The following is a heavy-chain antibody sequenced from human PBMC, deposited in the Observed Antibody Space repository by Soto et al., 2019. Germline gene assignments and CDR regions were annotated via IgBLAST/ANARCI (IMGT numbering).Heavy chain of an antibody. V-gene: IGHV1-69*01. J-gene: IGHJ6*02. D-gene: IGHD6-6*01. Sequence: QVQLVQSGAEVKKPGSSVKVSCKASGGTFSSYAISWVRQAPGQGLEWMGGIIPIFGTANYAQKFQGRVTITADESTSTAYMELSSLRSEDTAVYYCARDPLAARSSYYYYYGMDVWGQGTTVTVSS. CDR2: IIPIFGTA. CDR3: ARDPLAARSSYYYYYGMDV. CDR1: GGTFSSYA.